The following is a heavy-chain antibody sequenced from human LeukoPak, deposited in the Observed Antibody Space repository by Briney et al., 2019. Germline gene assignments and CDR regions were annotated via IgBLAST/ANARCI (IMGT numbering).Heavy chain of an antibody. CDR2: ISSSSSYI. CDR3: ARAAPTRTLIGSGADY. Sequence: GGSLRLSCAASGFTVSSNYMSWVRQAPGKGLEWVSSISSSSSYIYYADSVKGRFTISRDNAKNSLYLQMNSLRAEDTAVYYCARAAPTRTLIGSGADYWGQGIQVTVSS. CDR1: GFTVSSNY. V-gene: IGHV3-21*01. D-gene: IGHD3-22*01. J-gene: IGHJ4*02.